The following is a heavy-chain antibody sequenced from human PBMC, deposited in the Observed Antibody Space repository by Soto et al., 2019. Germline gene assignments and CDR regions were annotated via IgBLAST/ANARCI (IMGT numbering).Heavy chain of an antibody. CDR3: PRVHSTSSGVIYYYYGMDV. CDR1: GFTFSSYW. D-gene: IGHD6-6*01. V-gene: IGHV3-74*01. Sequence: GGSLRLSCAASGFTFSSYWMHWVRQAPGKGLVWVSRITSDGSSTSYADSVKGRFTISRDNAKNTLYLQMNSLGAEDTAVYYCPRVHSTSSGVIYYYYGMDVWGQGTTVTVSS. J-gene: IGHJ6*02. CDR2: ITSDGSST.